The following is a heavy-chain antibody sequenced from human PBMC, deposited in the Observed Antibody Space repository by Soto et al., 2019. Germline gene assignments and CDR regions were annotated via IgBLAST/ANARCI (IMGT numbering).Heavy chain of an antibody. V-gene: IGHV3-23*01. CDR3: AKNQGVELVPLATVDWFDP. CDR2: ISGSGFKK. J-gene: IGHJ5*02. CDR1: VFIFENFG. D-gene: IGHD1-26*01. Sequence: GSLRLYCLASVFIFENFGLSWVRQAPGKGLEWISSISGSGFKKYYADSVKGRFTISRDNSKSTVYLELNNLSAEDTAVYHCAKNQGVELVPLATVDWFDPWGQGSVVTVSS.